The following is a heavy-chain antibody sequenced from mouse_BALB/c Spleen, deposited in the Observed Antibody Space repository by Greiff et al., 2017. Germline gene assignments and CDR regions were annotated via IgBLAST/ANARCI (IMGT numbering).Heavy chain of an antibody. CDR1: GYTFTSYT. J-gene: IGHJ1*01. D-gene: IGHD1-1*01. Sequence: QVQLQQSGAELARPGASVKMSCKASGYTFTSYTMHGVKQRPGQGLEWIGYINPSSGYTNYNQKFKDKATLTADKSSSTAYMQLSSLTSEDSAVYYCARDYYGSSPSYWYFDVWGAGTTVTVSS. CDR3: ARDYYGSSPSYWYFDV. CDR2: INPSSGYT. V-gene: IGHV1-4*01.